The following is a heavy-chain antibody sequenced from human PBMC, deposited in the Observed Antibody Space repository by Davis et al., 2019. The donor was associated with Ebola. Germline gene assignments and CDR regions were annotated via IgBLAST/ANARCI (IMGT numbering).Heavy chain of an antibody. V-gene: IGHV5-51*01. CDR3: ARGTDGYNPGGYFDS. CDR1: GYSFTSYW. D-gene: IGHD5-24*01. Sequence: GESLKISCKGSGYSFTSYWIGWVRQMPGKGLEWMGIIYPGDSDTRYSPSFQGQVTISADKSIGTAYLQWSSLKASDTAMYYCARGTDGYNPGGYFDSWGQGTLVTVSS. J-gene: IGHJ4*02. CDR2: IYPGDSDT.